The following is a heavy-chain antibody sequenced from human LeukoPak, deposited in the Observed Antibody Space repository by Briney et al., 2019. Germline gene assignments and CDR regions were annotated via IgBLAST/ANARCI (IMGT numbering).Heavy chain of an antibody. Sequence: PGGSLRHSCAASGFAFSSNWMSWVRQAPGKGLEWVANIKEDGSEKYYVDSVKGRFTISRDNAKNSLYLQMNNLRAEDTAVYYCASYRIGYCSGDTCYADWFDPWGQGTLVTVSS. D-gene: IGHD2-15*01. CDR3: ASYRIGYCSGDTCYADWFDP. CDR1: GFAFSSNW. CDR2: IKEDGSEK. V-gene: IGHV3-7*01. J-gene: IGHJ5*02.